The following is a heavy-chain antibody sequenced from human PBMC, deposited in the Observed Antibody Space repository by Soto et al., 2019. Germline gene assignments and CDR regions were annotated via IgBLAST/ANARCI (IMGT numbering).Heavy chain of an antibody. D-gene: IGHD2-2*01. CDR2: IYPGDSDT. CDR3: ARRRYCSSTSCYVDTFDI. J-gene: IGHJ3*02. V-gene: IGHV5-51*01. CDR1: GYSFINYW. Sequence: GGSLKISCKGSGYSFINYWIGWGRQMPGRGLEWMGIIYPGDSDTRYSPSFQGQVTISADKSISTAYMQWSSLKASDTAMYYCARRRYCSSTSCYVDTFDIWGQGTMVTVSS.